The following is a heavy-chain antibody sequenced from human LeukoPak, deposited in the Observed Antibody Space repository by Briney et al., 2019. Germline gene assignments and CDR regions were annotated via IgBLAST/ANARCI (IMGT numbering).Heavy chain of an antibody. Sequence: SETLSLTCTVSGGSISSYYWSWIRQPPGKGLEWIGYIYYSGSTNYNPSLKSRVTISVDTSKNQFSLKLSSVTAADTAVYYCAARYSSSQYNWFDPWGQGTLVTVSS. CDR1: GGSISSYY. CDR3: AARYSSSQYNWFDP. D-gene: IGHD6-13*01. J-gene: IGHJ5*02. V-gene: IGHV4-59*12. CDR2: IYYSGST.